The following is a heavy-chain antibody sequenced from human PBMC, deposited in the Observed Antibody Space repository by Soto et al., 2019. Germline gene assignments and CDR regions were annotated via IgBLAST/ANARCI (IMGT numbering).Heavy chain of an antibody. CDR3: AVVLVPAASVWYFDY. CDR1: GYTFTSYY. CDR2: INPSGGST. Sequence: GASVKVSCKASGYTFTSYYMHWVRQAPGQGLEWMGIINPSGGSTSYAQKFQGRVTMTRDTSTSTVYMELSSLRSEDTAVYYCAVVLVPAASVWYFDYWGQGTLVTVSS. V-gene: IGHV1-46*03. J-gene: IGHJ4*02. D-gene: IGHD2-2*01.